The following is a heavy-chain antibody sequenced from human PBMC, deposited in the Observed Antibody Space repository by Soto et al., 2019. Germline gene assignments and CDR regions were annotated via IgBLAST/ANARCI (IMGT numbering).Heavy chain of an antibody. CDR2: ISPNSGAT. Sequence: QVQLMQSGAEVRKPGASVRVSCKVSGYNFGLYYINWVRQAPGEGPEWMGWISPNSGATSYAQKYDGRVTMTRDTSITTVFMELSSLTSDDTAVYFCARGGSWYDFWGQGTPVTVS. V-gene: IGHV1-2*02. CDR1: GYNFGLYY. D-gene: IGHD6-13*01. J-gene: IGHJ4*02. CDR3: ARGGSWYDF.